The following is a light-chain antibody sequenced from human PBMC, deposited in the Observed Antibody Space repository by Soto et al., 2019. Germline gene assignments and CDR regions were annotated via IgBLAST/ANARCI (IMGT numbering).Light chain of an antibody. CDR2: DAS. Sequence: EIVLTQSPATLSLSPGERATLSCRASQSVSSYLAWYQQKPGQAPRLLIYDASNRATGIPARFNGSGSGTDFTLTISSLEPEDFAVYYCQQRSNWLPYTFGQGTKLEIK. J-gene: IGKJ2*01. V-gene: IGKV3-11*01. CDR1: QSVSSY. CDR3: QQRSNWLPYT.